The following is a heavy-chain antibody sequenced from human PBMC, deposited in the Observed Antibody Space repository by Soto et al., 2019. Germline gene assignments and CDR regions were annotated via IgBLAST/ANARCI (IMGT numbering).Heavy chain of an antibody. CDR3: ARTLYGDNVDY. J-gene: IGHJ4*02. CDR2: TSAYNGNT. CDR1: GYTFTSYG. Sequence: GASVKDSCKASGYTFTSYGISWVRQAPGQGLEWMGWTSAYNGNTNYAQKFQGRVTMTRNTSISTAYMELSSLRSEDTAVYYCARTLYGDNVDYWGQGTLVTVSS. D-gene: IGHD4-17*01. V-gene: IGHV1-18*01.